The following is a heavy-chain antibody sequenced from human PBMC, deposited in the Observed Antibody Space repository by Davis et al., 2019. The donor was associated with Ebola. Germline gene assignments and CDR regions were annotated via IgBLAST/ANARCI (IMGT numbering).Heavy chain of an antibody. D-gene: IGHD6-13*01. CDR2: INEDGSKT. V-gene: IGHV3-7*03. CDR1: GFTFSSYA. Sequence: GESLKISCAASGFTFSSYAMSWVRQAPGKGLEWVANINEDGSKTYHVDSVKGRFTISRDNAQNSVYLQMNSLRADDTAVYYCAKQADSSSWYYFDYWGQGTLVTVSS. CDR3: AKQADSSSWYYFDY. J-gene: IGHJ4*02.